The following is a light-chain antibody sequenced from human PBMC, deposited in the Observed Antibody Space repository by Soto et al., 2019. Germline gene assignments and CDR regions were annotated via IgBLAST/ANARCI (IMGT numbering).Light chain of an antibody. V-gene: IGLV2-14*01. J-gene: IGLJ1*01. CDR1: SSDVGGYNY. CDR3: SSYTSDSTPFV. Sequence: QSALTQPASVSGSPGQSITISCTGTSSDVGGYNYVSWYQQHPGKAPKLMIYEVSYRPSGVSNRFSGSKSGNTGSLTISGLQAEDEADYYCSSYTSDSTPFVFGTGTKVTVL. CDR2: EVS.